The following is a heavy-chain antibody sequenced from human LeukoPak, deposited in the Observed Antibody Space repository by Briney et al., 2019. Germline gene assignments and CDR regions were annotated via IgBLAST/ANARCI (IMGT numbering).Heavy chain of an antibody. CDR2: IYSGGNT. D-gene: IGHD1-26*01. V-gene: IGHV3-53*01. J-gene: IGHJ4*02. CDR3: ARTGFSYGSLVGATFGFDY. CDR1: GFPFISNY. Sequence: PGGSLLLSCAASGFPFISNYMSWGRQAPGKGLEGVSVIYSGGNTYYADSVQGRFTISRDNSKNTLSLQMNSLRAEDTAIYYCARTGFSYGSLVGATFGFDYWGQGTLVTVSS.